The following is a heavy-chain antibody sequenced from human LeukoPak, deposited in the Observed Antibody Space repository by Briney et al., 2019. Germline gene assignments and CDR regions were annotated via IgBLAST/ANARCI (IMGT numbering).Heavy chain of an antibody. V-gene: IGHV4-34*01. CDR3: ARATRSDILIGSTDFDY. CDR1: GGSFSGYY. J-gene: IGHJ4*02. Sequence: SETLSLTCAVYGGSFSGYYWSWIRQPPGKGLEWIGEINHSGSTNYNPSLKSRVTISVDTSKNQFSLKLSSVTAADTAVYYCARATRSDILIGSTDFDYWGQGTLVTVSS. CDR2: INHSGST. D-gene: IGHD3-9*01.